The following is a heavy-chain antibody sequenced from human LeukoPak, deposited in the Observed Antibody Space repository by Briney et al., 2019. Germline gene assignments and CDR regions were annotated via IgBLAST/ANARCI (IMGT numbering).Heavy chain of an antibody. V-gene: IGHV1-46*01. CDR2: INPSGGRP. CDR1: GYTFTRYY. D-gene: IGHD3-9*01. Sequence: GASVKVSCKASGYTFTRYYLHGVRQAPGPGLERMGIINPSGGRPSYAQKFQGKVTMTRDTPTSTAYLELRSLRSEDTAVYYCAREVDDILYHWGQGTLVTVSS. CDR3: AREVDDILYH. J-gene: IGHJ5*02.